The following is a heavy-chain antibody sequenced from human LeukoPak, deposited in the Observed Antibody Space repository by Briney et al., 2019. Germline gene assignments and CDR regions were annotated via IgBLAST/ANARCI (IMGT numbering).Heavy chain of an antibody. CDR3: AKGHRAGQPYYDNTGSGFDH. CDR2: ISSSSSYI. CDR1: GFTFSSYS. D-gene: IGHD3-22*01. Sequence: GGSLRLSCAASGFTFSSYSMNWVRQAPGKGLEWVSSISSSSSYIYYADSVKGRFTISRDNAKNSLYLQMNSLRAEDTAIYYCAKGHRAGQPYYDNTGSGFDHWGQGILVTVSS. J-gene: IGHJ4*02. V-gene: IGHV3-21*04.